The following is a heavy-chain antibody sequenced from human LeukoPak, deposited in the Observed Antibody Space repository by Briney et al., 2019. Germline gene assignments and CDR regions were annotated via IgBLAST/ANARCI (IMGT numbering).Heavy chain of an antibody. V-gene: IGHV4-39*01. D-gene: IGHD3-3*01. CDR3: ASTLRFLPYRRFDY. J-gene: IGHJ4*02. CDR1: GGSIISSNYY. Sequence: SETLSLTCSVSGGSIISSNYYWGWIRQPPGKGLEWIGSIYQSGSGSSYYNPSHKSRVTIFGDTSKNQFFLRLSSVTAADTAVYYCASTLRFLPYRRFDYWGQGTLVTVPS. CDR2: IYQSGSGSS.